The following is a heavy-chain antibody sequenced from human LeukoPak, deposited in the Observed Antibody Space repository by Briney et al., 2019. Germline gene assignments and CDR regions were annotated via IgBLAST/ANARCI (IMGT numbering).Heavy chain of an antibody. Sequence: GGSLRLSCAASGFTFSSYAMTWVRQAPGKGLEWISAINGGAYSTSYADSVKGRFTISRDNSKNTLYLQMNSLRAEDTAVYYRERNGSGFKQGDAFDIWGQGTLVTVSS. CDR2: INGGAYST. CDR1: GFTFSSYA. D-gene: IGHD3-22*01. V-gene: IGHV3-23*01. CDR3: ERNGSGFKQGDAFDI. J-gene: IGHJ3*02.